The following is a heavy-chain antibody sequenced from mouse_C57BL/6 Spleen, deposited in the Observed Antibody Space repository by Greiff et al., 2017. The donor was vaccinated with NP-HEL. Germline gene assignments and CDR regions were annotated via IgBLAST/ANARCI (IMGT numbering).Heavy chain of an antibody. V-gene: IGHV1-69*01. J-gene: IGHJ2*01. CDR2: IDPSDSYT. CDR1: GYTFTSYW. CDR3: ARRMGDYDNYFDY. Sequence: VQLQQPGAELVMPGASVKLSCKASGYTFTSYWMHWVKQRPGQGLEWIGEIDPSDSYTNYNQKFKGKSTLTVDKSSSTAYMQLSSLTSEDSAVYYCARRMGDYDNYFDYWGQGTTLTVSS. D-gene: IGHD2-4*01.